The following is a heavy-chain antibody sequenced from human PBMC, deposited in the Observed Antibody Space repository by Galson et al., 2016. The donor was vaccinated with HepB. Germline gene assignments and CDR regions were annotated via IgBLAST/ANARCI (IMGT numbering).Heavy chain of an antibody. Sequence: SGAEVKKPGESLKISCKGSGYSFISNWIGWVRQMPGKGLEWMGIIYPGDSDTRYRASFQGQVTISADKSATTAYLQWSSLKASDTAIYFCARLGGRSSWDGDYDFWGQGTLVTVSS. J-gene: IGHJ4*02. CDR3: ARLGGRSSWDGDYDF. D-gene: IGHD6-13*01. V-gene: IGHV5-51*01. CDR1: GYSFISNW. CDR2: IYPGDSDT.